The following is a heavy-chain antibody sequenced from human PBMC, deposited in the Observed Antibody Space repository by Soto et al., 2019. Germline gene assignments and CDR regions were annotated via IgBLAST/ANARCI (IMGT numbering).Heavy chain of an antibody. J-gene: IGHJ1*01. V-gene: IGHV3-64D*06. CDR3: AKGNQLLRYYFEF. D-gene: IGHD2-2*01. CDR1: GFTFSNYA. Sequence: PGVSLRLSCSVSGFTFSNYAMHWVRQAPGKGLEYVSGITSDGDSTWHADSVKDRFTISRDNSKNTLFLQMSSLRVEDTAIYFRAKGNQLLRYYFEFWGHGTLVT. CDR2: ITSDGDST.